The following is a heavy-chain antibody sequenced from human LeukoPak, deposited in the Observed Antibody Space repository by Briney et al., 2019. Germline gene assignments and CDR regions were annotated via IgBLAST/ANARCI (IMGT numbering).Heavy chain of an antibody. V-gene: IGHV3-11*01. CDR1: GFTFSDYY. CDR3: ARGGVYSESYSSSWWFAQEPSRYYFDY. J-gene: IGHJ4*02. CDR2: ISSSGSTI. Sequence: PGGSLRLSCTASGFTFSDYYMSWIRQAPGKGLEWVSYISSSGSTIYYADSVKGRFTISRDNAKNSLYLQMNSLRAEDTAVYYCARGGVYSESYSSSWWFAQEPSRYYFDYWGQGTLVTVSS. D-gene: IGHD6-13*01.